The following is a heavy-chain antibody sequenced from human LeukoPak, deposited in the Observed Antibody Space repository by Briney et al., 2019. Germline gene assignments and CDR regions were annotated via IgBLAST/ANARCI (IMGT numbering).Heavy chain of an antibody. CDR3: MRDYMGWFDP. D-gene: IGHD3-10*01. V-gene: IGHV3-9*01. CDR2: ISWNSGSI. Sequence: PGRSLRLSCAASGFTFDDYAMHWVRQAPGKGLEWVSGISWNSGSIGYADSVKGRFTISRDTASNTMHLEMNNLRIEDTAVYYCMRDYMGWFDPWGQGSLVTVSS. CDR1: GFTFDDYA. J-gene: IGHJ5*02.